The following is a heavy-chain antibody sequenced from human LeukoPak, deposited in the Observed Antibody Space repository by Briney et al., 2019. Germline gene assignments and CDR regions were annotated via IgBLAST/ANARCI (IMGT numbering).Heavy chain of an antibody. CDR3: ARVDGSYRFDY. CDR2: ISAYNGNT. V-gene: IGHV1-18*01. Sequence: ASVKFSCKASGYTLTSCGSSWVRQAPGQGHEWMGLISAYNGNTNYAQKLQGRVTMTTDTSTSTAYMELRSLRSDDTAVYYCARVDGSYRFDYWGQGTLVTVSS. D-gene: IGHD1-26*01. CDR1: GYTLTSCG. J-gene: IGHJ4*02.